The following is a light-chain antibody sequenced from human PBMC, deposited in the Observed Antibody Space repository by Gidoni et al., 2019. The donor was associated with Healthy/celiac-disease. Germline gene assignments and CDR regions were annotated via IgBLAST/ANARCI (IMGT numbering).Light chain of an antibody. CDR1: HAISNS. J-gene: IGKJ2*01. V-gene: IGKV1-33*01. CDR2: DAS. Sequence: IQMTQSPSSLSASVGDRVTLTCQASHAISNSLNWYQQKPGKAPKLLIYDASNLETGVPSRFSGSGSGTDFTFTSSSLQPEDIATYYCQQYDNPPYTFGQGTKLEIK. CDR3: QQYDNPPYT.